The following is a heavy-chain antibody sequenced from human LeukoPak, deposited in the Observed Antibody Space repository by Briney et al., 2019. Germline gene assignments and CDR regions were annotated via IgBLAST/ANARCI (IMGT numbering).Heavy chain of an antibody. D-gene: IGHD2-8*01. V-gene: IGHV4-59*12. CDR3: TRVVNGGHFDS. J-gene: IGHJ4*02. CDR1: GASINDYY. CDR2: VYHTGTS. Sequence: SETLSLTCSVSGASINDYYWTWIRQPPGKGLEWLGYVYHTGTSGYHPSLKSRVAISLDTSKNQVSLKLSSVTAADTAVYFCTRVVNGGHFDSWGQGTLVTVSS.